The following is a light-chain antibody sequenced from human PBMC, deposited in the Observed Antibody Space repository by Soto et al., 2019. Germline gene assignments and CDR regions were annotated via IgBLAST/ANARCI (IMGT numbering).Light chain of an antibody. CDR3: GSYTSATTWV. CDR2: DVT. V-gene: IGLV2-8*01. J-gene: IGLJ3*02. Sequence: QSALSQPPSASGSPGQSVTISCTGTSSDVGGYNYVSWYQQHPGKAPKLMIYDVTQQPSGVPDRFSGSKSGNTASLTVSGLQAEDEADYYCGSYTSATTWVFGGGTQLTVL. CDR1: SSDVGGYNY.